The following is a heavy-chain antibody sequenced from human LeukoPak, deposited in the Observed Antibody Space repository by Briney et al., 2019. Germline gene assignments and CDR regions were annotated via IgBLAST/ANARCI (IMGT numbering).Heavy chain of an antibody. V-gene: IGHV1-58*01. Sequence: SLKVSCKAAGFTFPTTAVQWVRQTRGQRLEWIGWIGIASGNTKYAQKFQERVTITRDMSTRTAYMEQRSLRSEDTGVYYCAADYYDNSGYPYKWFDPWGQGTLVPVSS. CDR3: AADYYDNSGYPYKWFDP. D-gene: IGHD3-22*01. CDR1: GFTFPTTA. CDR2: IGIASGNT. J-gene: IGHJ5*02.